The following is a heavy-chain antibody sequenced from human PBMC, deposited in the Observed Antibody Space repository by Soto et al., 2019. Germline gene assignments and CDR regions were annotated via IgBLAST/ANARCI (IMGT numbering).Heavy chain of an antibody. CDR2: MNITSGNT. J-gene: IGHJ4*02. D-gene: IGHD4-17*01. CDR3: VRAHGDYYYSDY. CDR1: GYSFTSYD. Sequence: QVQLVQSGAEVKKPGASVKVSCKASGYSFTSYDINWVRQAPGQGLEWMGWMNITSGNTGSIQKFQGRVTMTTNTYISTAYMELSSLRSEDTAMYYCVRAHGDYYYSDYWGQGTLVTVSS. V-gene: IGHV1-8*01.